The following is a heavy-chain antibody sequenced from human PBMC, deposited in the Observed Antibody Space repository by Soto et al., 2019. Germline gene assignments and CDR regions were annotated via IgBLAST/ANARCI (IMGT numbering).Heavy chain of an antibody. Sequence: ASVKVSCKASGYTFTDYYMHWVRQAPGQGLEWMGWINPNSGGTNYAQKFQGRVAMTRDTSISTAYMELSRLRSDDTAVYYCARKLELRGSYYYYYDMDVWGQGTTVTVSS. CDR2: INPNSGGT. CDR3: ARKLELRGSYYYYYDMDV. CDR1: GYTFTDYY. D-gene: IGHD1-7*01. V-gene: IGHV1-2*02. J-gene: IGHJ6*02.